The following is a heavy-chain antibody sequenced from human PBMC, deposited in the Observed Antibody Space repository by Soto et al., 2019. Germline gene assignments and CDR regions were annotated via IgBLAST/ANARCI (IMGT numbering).Heavy chain of an antibody. D-gene: IGHD4-17*01. J-gene: IGHJ5*02. V-gene: IGHV3-23*01. CDR1: GFTCNKYA. CDR3: AKDAVYGDGFWLPES. Sequence: GRSLRVSCAASGFTCNKYAIMWFRQAPGKGLEWVAGILGSGGTYHADSVKGRFTISKDNSLSTLYLQMDFLRADDTAVYYCAKDAVYGDGFWLPESWGQGTLVTVSS. CDR2: ILGSGGT.